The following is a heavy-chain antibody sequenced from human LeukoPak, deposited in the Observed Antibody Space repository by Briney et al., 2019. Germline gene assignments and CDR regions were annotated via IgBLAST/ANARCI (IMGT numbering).Heavy chain of an antibody. D-gene: IGHD3-3*01. CDR1: GFTVGGNY. CDR3: VRDFRFSEDS. Sequence: GRSLRLSCAASGFTVGGNYMSWVRQPPGKGLEWVSVIYSGGSTYYADSVKGRFTISRDNAKNSLYLQMNSLRADDTALYYCVRDFRFSEDSWGQGTLVTVSS. V-gene: IGHV3-53*01. CDR2: IYSGGST. J-gene: IGHJ1*01.